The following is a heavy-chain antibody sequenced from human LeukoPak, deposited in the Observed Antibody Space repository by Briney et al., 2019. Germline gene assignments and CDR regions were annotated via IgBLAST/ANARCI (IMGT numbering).Heavy chain of an antibody. CDR1: AFTFGRYG. CDR2: ITPNANRT. Sequence: GRSMRLSCAASAFTFGRYGMSWVRQAPGKGLEWVSFITPNANRTSYADSVEGRFTISRDNPRNTLYMQMNSLRDEDTALYYCAIMHGYYDGSGYWVQWGQGTLVTVSS. J-gene: IGHJ1*01. V-gene: IGHV3-23*01. CDR3: AIMHGYYDGSGYWVQ. D-gene: IGHD3-22*01.